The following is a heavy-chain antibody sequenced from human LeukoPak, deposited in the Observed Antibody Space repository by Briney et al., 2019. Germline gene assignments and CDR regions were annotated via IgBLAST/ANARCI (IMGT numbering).Heavy chain of an antibody. V-gene: IGHV3-9*01. CDR2: ISWNSGSI. CDR3: AREKVYYYDSSGYPDAFDI. D-gene: IGHD3-22*01. Sequence: GRSLRLSCAASGFTFDDYAMHRVRQAPGKGLEWVSGISWNSGSIGYADSVKGRFTISRDNAKNSLYLQMNSLRAEDTAVYYCAREKVYYYDSSGYPDAFDIWGQGTMVTVSS. CDR1: GFTFDDYA. J-gene: IGHJ3*02.